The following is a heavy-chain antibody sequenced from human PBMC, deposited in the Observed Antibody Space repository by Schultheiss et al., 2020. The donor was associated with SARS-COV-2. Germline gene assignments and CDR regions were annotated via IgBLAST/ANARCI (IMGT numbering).Heavy chain of an antibody. CDR3: AYIHGDPRGWDAFDI. CDR2: IYYSGST. D-gene: IGHD4-17*01. V-gene: IGHV4-59*01. J-gene: IGHJ3*02. Sequence: SETLSLTCTVSGGSISSYYWSWIRQPPGKGLEWIGSIYYSGSTNYNPSLKSRVTISVDTSKNQFSLKLSSVTAADTAVYYCAYIHGDPRGWDAFDIWGQGTMVTVSS. CDR1: GGSISSYY.